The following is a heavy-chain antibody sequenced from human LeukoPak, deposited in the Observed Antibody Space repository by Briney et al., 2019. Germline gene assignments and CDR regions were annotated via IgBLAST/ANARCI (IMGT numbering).Heavy chain of an antibody. CDR2: IRQDGSEE. CDR3: ARANYGLDY. Sequence: GGSLRLSCVGSGFRVSDYWMSWVRQAPGKGVEWVAMIRQDGSEEWYVDSVKGRFTISKDNAKNSLFLQMNSLRVEDTAVYYCARANYGLDYWGQGTLVTVSS. CDR1: GFRVSDYW. V-gene: IGHV3-7*01. J-gene: IGHJ4*02. D-gene: IGHD3-16*01.